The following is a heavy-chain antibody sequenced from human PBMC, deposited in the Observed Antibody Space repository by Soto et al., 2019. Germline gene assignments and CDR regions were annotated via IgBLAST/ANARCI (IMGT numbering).Heavy chain of an antibody. CDR3: ARSGSGPFDP. CDR2: INHSGST. J-gene: IGHJ5*02. V-gene: IGHV4-34*01. D-gene: IGHD2-15*01. CDR1: GGSFSGYY. Sequence: SETLSLTFAVYGGSFSGYYWSWIRQPPGKGLEWIGEINHSGSTNYNPSLKSRVTISVDTSKNQFSLKLSSVTAADTAVYYCARSGSGPFDPWGQGTLVTVSS.